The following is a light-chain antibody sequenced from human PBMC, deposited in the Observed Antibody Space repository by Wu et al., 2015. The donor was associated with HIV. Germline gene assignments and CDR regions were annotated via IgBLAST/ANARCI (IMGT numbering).Light chain of an antibody. CDR1: QSLSSNY. CDR3: QQFDNSPWT. Sequence: EIVLTQSPGTLSLSPGERATLSCGASQSLSSNYLVWYQQKPGLAPRLLIYDASIRATGVPDRFIGSGSGTDFTLTITRLEPEDFAVYFCQQFDNSPWTFGQGTKVEI. CDR2: DAS. J-gene: IGKJ1*01. V-gene: IGKV3D-20*01.